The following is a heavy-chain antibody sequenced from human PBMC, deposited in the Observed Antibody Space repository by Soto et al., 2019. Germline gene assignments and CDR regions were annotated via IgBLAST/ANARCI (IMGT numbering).Heavy chain of an antibody. V-gene: IGHV4-34*01. CDR2: INHSGST. J-gene: IGHJ6*02. D-gene: IGHD3-10*02. CDR3: ATAAKAVYYYVWGGVYHAGRSLYHHYGMDV. CDR1: GGSFSGYY. Sequence: SETLSLTCAVYGGSFSGYYRSWIRQPPGKGLEWIGEINHSGSTNYNPSLKSRVTISVDTSKNQFSLKLSSVTAADTAVYYCATAAKAVYYYVWGGVYHAGRSLYHHYGMDVWGQGTTVTVSS.